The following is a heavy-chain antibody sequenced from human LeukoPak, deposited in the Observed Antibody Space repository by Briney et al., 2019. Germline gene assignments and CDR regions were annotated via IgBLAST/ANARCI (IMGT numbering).Heavy chain of an antibody. CDR3: AKDISSSTSWYYGMDV. D-gene: IGHD2-2*01. J-gene: IGHJ6*02. V-gene: IGHV3-9*01. CDR1: GFTFDDYA. Sequence: GRSLRLPCAASGFTFDDYAMHWVRQAPGKGLEWVSGISWNSGGIGYADSVKGRFTISRDNAKNSLYLQMNSLRAEDTALYYCAKDISSSTSWYYGMDVWGQGTTVTVSS. CDR2: ISWNSGGI.